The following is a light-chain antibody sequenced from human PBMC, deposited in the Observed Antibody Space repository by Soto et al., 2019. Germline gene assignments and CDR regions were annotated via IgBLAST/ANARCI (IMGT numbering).Light chain of an antibody. J-gene: IGKJ1*01. CDR2: GAS. Sequence: ELALTQSPGTLSLSSGERATLXXRASQSVSNNYLAWYQQKPGQAPRXLIYGASNRATGIPDRFSGSGSGTDFTLTISRLEPEDFAVYYCQQYGSSGTFGQGTKVDIK. CDR1: QSVSNNY. V-gene: IGKV3-20*01. CDR3: QQYGSSGT.